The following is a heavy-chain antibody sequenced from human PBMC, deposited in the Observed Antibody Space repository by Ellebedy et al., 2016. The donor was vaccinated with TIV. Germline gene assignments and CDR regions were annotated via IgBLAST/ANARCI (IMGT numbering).Heavy chain of an antibody. D-gene: IGHD3-22*01. CDR1: NASIRSPTNW. Sequence: SETLSLTCTVSNASIRSPTNWWSWVRQPPGKGLEWIGEIFHTGITNYSPSLKGRLTISVHKSKNQFSLRLTSVTAADTAVYFCARVHYYDSGAYYILETWGQGTLVTVSS. CDR3: ARVHYYDSGAYYILET. J-gene: IGHJ4*02. CDR2: IFHTGIT. V-gene: IGHV4-4*02.